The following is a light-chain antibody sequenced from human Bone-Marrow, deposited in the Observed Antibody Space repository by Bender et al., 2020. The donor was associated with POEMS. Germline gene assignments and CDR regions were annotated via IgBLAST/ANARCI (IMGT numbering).Light chain of an antibody. Sequence: SYVLTQPPSVSVAPGKTARVTCGGNNIGVKSVHWYQQKPGQAPVLVVFDDDDRPSGIPERFSGSNSGNTATLTISRVAAGDEADYYCQVWDSDSDVVFGGGTKLTVL. CDR1: NIGVKS. CDR2: DDD. V-gene: IGLV3-21*03. J-gene: IGLJ2*01. CDR3: QVWDSDSDVV.